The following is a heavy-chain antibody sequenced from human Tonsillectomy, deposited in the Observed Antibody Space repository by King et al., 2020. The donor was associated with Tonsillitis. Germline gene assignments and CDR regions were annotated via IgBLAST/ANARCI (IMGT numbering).Heavy chain of an antibody. CDR3: SRDENYDFWSGYSY. Sequence: VQLVESGGGLVQPGGSLRLSCAASGFTFSSYSMNCVRPAPGKGLEWGSYISSSSSTIYYADSVKGRFTIPRANAKNSLYLQMNSLRAEETAVYYCSRDENYDFWSGYSYWGQGTLVTVSS. D-gene: IGHD3-3*01. CDR1: GFTFSSYS. V-gene: IGHV3-48*01. CDR2: ISSSSSTI. J-gene: IGHJ4*02.